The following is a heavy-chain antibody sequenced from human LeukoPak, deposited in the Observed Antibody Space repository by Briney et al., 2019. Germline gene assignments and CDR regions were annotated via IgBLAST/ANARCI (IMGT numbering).Heavy chain of an antibody. Sequence: PGGSLRLSCAASGFTFSSYSMSWVRPAPGKGLEWVANIKKDGSEKYYVDSVKGRFTISRDKAKNALYLRMNSLRAEETAVYYCARGYYISVVVTAIGSLWGQGTLDTVPS. J-gene: IGHJ4*02. CDR1: GFTFSSYS. V-gene: IGHV3-7*01. CDR2: IKKDGSEK. D-gene: IGHD2-21*02. CDR3: ARGYYISVVVTAIGSL.